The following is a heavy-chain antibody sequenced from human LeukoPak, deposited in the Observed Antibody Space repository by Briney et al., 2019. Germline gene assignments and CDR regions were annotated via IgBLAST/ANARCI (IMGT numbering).Heavy chain of an antibody. CDR3: AKGDTS. V-gene: IGHV3-30*02. CDR1: GFNFSNYD. Sequence: GGSLRLSCAASGFNFSNYDMHWVRQAPSKGRELVAFIRYDGSDKYYADSVKGRFTISRDNSKNTLYLQMNSLRTEDTAVYYCAKGDTSWGQGTLVTVSS. D-gene: IGHD2-21*02. CDR2: IRYDGSDK. J-gene: IGHJ5*02.